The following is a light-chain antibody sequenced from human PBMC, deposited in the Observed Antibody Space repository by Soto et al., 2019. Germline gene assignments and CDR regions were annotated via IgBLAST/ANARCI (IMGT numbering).Light chain of an antibody. CDR3: QQYNNWPLT. CDR2: GAS. CDR1: QSVSSN. V-gene: IGKV3-15*01. Sequence: EIVMTQSPATLSVSPGERVTLSCRARQSVSSNLAWYQQKPGQAPRLLIYGASTRATGIPARFSGSGSGTEFTLTISSLQSEDFAVYYCQQYNNWPLTFGVGTKVEIK. J-gene: IGKJ4*01.